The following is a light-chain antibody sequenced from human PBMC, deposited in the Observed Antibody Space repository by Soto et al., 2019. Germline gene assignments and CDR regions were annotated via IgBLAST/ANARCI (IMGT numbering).Light chain of an antibody. Sequence: WTQSPRTLAVSGGERATVACRASQSVSSGYLAWYQQKPGQAPRLLIYGASSRDTGIPSRFSGSGSGTEFTLTISCLQPEDFAVYYCQQPCSSPGSFGQGTRLEIK. CDR1: QSVSSGY. J-gene: IGKJ5*01. CDR3: QQPCSSPGS. V-gene: IGKV3-20*01. CDR2: GAS.